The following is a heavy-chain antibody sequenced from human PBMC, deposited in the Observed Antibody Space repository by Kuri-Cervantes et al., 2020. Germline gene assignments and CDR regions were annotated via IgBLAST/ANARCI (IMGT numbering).Heavy chain of an antibody. D-gene: IGHD5-12*01. J-gene: IGHJ4*02. Sequence: SETLSLTCAVSGYSISSGYYWGWIRQPPGKGLEWIGSIYHSGSTYYNPSLKSRVTISVDTSKNQFSLKLSSVTAADTAVYYCARHWDIAPPDYWGQGTLVTVSS. CDR1: GYSISSGYY. CDR3: ARHWDIAPPDY. V-gene: IGHV4-38-2*01. CDR2: IYHSGST.